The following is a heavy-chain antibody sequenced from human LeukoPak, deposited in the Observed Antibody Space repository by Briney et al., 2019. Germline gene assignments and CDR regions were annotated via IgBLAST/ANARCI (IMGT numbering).Heavy chain of an antibody. J-gene: IGHJ3*02. D-gene: IGHD2-2*01. CDR3: ARGENFIVVVPAAKEDAFDI. V-gene: IGHV3-11*04. CDR2: NSSSGSTT. CDR1: GFTFSDYY. Sequence: GGSLRLSCAASGFTFSDYYMSWIRQAPGKGLEWVSYNSSSGSTTYYADSVKGRFTISRDNAKNSLYLQMNSLRAEDTAVYYCARGENFIVVVPAAKEDAFDIWGQGTMVTVSS.